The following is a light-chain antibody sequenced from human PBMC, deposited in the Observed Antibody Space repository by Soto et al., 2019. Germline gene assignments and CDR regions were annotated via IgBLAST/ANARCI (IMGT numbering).Light chain of an antibody. V-gene: IGKV2-28*01. Sequence: DIVLTQSPLSLTVTPGEPASISCRSSQSLLHRNGYNYLDWYLQKPGQSPQLLIYLGSNRASGVPDRFSGSGSGTDFTLKISRVEAEDVGVYYCMQALQTWTFGQGTKVEI. CDR1: QSLLHRNGYNY. CDR2: LGS. CDR3: MQALQTWT. J-gene: IGKJ1*01.